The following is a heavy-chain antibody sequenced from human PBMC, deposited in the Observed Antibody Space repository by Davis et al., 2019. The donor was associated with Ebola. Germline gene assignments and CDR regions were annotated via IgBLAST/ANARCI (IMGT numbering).Heavy chain of an antibody. Sequence: MPGGSLRLSCAVSGGSISSSNWWSWVRQPPGKGLEWIGEIYHSGSTNYNPSLKSRVTISVDKSKNQFSLKLSSVTAADTAVYYCARRGFSSSWYGAPFDIWGQGTMVTVSS. V-gene: IGHV4-4*02. J-gene: IGHJ3*02. CDR1: GGSISSSNW. CDR2: IYHSGST. D-gene: IGHD6-13*01. CDR3: ARRGFSSSWYGAPFDI.